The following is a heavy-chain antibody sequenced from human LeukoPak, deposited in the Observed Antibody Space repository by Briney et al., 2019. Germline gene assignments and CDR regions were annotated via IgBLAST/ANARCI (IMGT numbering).Heavy chain of an antibody. D-gene: IGHD2-2*02. CDR2: IKSKTDGGTT. CDR3: TGAGGVGPAAISSAY. CDR1: GFTFSNAW. J-gene: IGHJ4*02. V-gene: IGHV3-15*01. Sequence: GGSLRLSCAASGFTFSNAWMSWVRQAPGKGLEWVGRIKSKTDGGTTDYAAPVKGRFTISRDDSKNTLYLQMNSLKTEDTAVYYCTGAGGVGPAAISSAYWGQGTLVTVSS.